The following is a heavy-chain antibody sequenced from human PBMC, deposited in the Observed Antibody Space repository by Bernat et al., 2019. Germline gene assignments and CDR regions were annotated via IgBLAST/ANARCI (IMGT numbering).Heavy chain of an antibody. V-gene: IGHV3-66*01. CDR2: IYSGGST. CDR3: ARFIVEGGYHHIDY. CDR1: GFTVSSNY. D-gene: IGHD5-12*01. J-gene: IGHJ4*02. Sequence: EVQLVESGGGLVQPGGSLRLSCAASGFTVSSNYMSWVRQAPGKGLEWVSVIYSGGSTYYADSVKGRFTISRDNAKNSLYLQMNSLRAEDTAVYYCARFIVEGGYHHIDYWGQGTLVTVSS.